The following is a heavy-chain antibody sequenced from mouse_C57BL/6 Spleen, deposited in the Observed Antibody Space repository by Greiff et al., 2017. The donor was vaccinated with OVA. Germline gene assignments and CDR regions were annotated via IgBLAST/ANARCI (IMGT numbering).Heavy chain of an antibody. CDR1: GYAFSSYW. CDR2: IYPGDGDT. V-gene: IGHV1-80*01. CDR3: ARGGVVEYYFDY. D-gene: IGHD1-1*01. J-gene: IGHJ2*01. Sequence: VMLVESGAELVKPGASVKISCKASGYAFSSYWMNWVKQRPGKGLEWIGQIYPGDGDTNYNGKFKGKATLTADKSSSTAYMQLSSLTSEDSAVYFCARGGVVEYYFDYWGQGTTLTVSS.